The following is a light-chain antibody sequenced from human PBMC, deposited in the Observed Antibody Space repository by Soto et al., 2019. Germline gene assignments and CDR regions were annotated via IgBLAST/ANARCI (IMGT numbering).Light chain of an antibody. CDR1: ISDFVVYNY. J-gene: IGLJ1*01. Sequence: QSALTQPASVSGSPGQSITISCTGTISDFVVYNYVSWYQQHPDKAPKIILYGVSNRPSGVSNRFSGSKSGNTASLTISGLQAEDEADYYCSSHTTTSSALQVFGTGTKVTVL. CDR2: GVS. CDR3: SSHTTTSSALQV. V-gene: IGLV2-14*01.